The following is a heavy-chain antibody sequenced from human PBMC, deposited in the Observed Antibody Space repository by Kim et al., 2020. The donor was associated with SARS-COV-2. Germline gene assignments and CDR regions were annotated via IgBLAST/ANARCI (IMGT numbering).Heavy chain of an antibody. D-gene: IGHD1-26*01. CDR3: ARHEVGAVDY. V-gene: IGHV5-51*01. Sequence: DTRYSPSFQGQVTISADKSISTAYLQWSSLKASDTAMYYCARHEVGAVDYWGQGTLVTVSS. CDR2: DT. J-gene: IGHJ4*02.